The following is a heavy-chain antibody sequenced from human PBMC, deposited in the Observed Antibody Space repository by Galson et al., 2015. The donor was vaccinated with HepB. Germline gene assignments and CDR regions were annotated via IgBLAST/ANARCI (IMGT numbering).Heavy chain of an antibody. V-gene: IGHV1-8*01. CDR1: GYTFTSYD. D-gene: IGHD2-15*01. CDR3: AREACSGGSCYANSNWFDP. Sequence: SVKVSCKASGYTFTSYDINWVRQATGQGLEWMGWMNPNSGNTGYAQKFQGRVTMTRKTSISTAYMELSSMRSEGTAVYYCAREACSGGSCYANSNWFDPWGQGTLVTVSS. J-gene: IGHJ5*02. CDR2: MNPNSGNT.